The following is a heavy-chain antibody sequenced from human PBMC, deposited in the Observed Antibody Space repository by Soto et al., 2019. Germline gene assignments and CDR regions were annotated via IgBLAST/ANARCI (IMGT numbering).Heavy chain of an antibody. V-gene: IGHV4-59*08. J-gene: IGHJ3*02. Sequence: PSETLSLTCTVSGGSISSYYWSWIRQPPGKGLEWIGYIYYSGSTNYNPSLKSRVTISVDTSKNQFSLKLSSVTAADTAVYYCARSLGYCSGGSCYSDAFDIWGQGTMVTVSS. CDR1: GGSISSYY. D-gene: IGHD2-15*01. CDR2: IYYSGST. CDR3: ARSLGYCSGGSCYSDAFDI.